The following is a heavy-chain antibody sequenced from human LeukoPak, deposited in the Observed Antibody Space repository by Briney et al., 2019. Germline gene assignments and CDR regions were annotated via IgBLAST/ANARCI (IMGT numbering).Heavy chain of an antibody. CDR2: ISSSSSYI. D-gene: IGHD3-22*01. CDR1: GFTFSSYS. J-gene: IGHJ6*02. Sequence: KPGGSLRLSCAASGFTFSSYSMNWVRQAPGKGLEWVSSISSSSSYIYYADSVKGRFTISRDNAKNSLYLQMNSLRAEDTAVYYCARDGGLLRYYYYGMDVWGQGTTVTVSS. CDR3: ARDGGLLRYYYYGMDV. V-gene: IGHV3-21*01.